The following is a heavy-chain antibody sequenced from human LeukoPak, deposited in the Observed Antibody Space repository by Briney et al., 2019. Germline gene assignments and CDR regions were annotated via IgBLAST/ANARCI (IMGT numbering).Heavy chain of an antibody. CDR3: ATAWDCSGGSCYSYYYYGMDV. J-gene: IGHJ6*02. V-gene: IGHV1-46*01. CDR2: INPSGGST. Sequence: ASVKVSCKASGYTFTSYYMHWVRQAPGQGLEWMGIINPSGGSTSYAQKFQGRVTMTEDTSTDTAYMELSSLRSEDTAEYYCATAWDCSGGSCYSYYYYGMDVWGQGTTVTVSS. D-gene: IGHD2-15*01. CDR1: GYTFTSYY.